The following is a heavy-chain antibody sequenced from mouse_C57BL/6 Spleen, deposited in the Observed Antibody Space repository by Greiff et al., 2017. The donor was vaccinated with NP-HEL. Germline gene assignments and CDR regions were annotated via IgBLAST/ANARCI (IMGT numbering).Heavy chain of an antibody. V-gene: IGHV1-55*01. D-gene: IGHD2-4*01. J-gene: IGHJ4*01. CDR1: GYTFTSYW. CDR2: IYPGSGST. CDR3: ASPYDYDVGDAMDY. Sequence: VQLQQPGAELVKPGASVKMSCKASGYTFTSYWITWVKQRPGQGLEWIGDIYPGSGSTNYNEKFKSKATLTVDTSSSTAYMQLSSLTSEDSAVYYCASPYDYDVGDAMDYWGQGTSVTVSS.